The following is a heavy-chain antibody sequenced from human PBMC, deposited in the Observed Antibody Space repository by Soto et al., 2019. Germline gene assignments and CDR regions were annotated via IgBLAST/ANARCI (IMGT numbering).Heavy chain of an antibody. CDR1: GFTFNSYS. J-gene: IGHJ1*01. CDR2: INSGGSTM. Sequence: EVQLVESGGGLVQPGGSLRLSCAASGFTFNSYSMNWVRQAPGKGLEWVSYINSGGSTMYYADSVKGRFTISRDNAKNSLYLQINSLRAEDTAVYYCSRVPGYCSGGSCYSKYFQRWGQGTLVTVSA. V-gene: IGHV3-48*01. CDR3: SRVPGYCSGGSCYSKYFQR. D-gene: IGHD2-15*01.